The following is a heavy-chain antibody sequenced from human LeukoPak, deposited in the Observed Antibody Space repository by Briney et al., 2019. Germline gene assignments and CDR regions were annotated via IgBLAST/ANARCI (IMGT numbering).Heavy chain of an antibody. CDR1: GGSFSGYY. CDR2: INHSGST. V-gene: IGHV4-34*01. Sequence: PSETLSLTCAVYGGSFSGYYWSWIRQPPGKGLEWIGEINHSGSTNYNPSLKSRVTISVDTSKNQFSLKLSSVTAADTAVYYCARVRTHYYDSSGYLDYWGQGTLVTVSS. D-gene: IGHD3-22*01. J-gene: IGHJ4*02. CDR3: ARVRTHYYDSSGYLDY.